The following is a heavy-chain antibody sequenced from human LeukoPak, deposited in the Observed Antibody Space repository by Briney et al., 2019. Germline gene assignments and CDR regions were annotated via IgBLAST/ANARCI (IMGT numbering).Heavy chain of an antibody. J-gene: IGHJ4*02. Sequence: PGGSLRLSCEASGFTFGDYWMTWVRQAPGKGLEWVGRIKSKSDGGTTEYAAPVKGRFTISRDDSKDTLYLQMRSLNTEDTAVYYCTTAPVPGDYWGQGTPVTVSS. CDR1: GFTFGDYW. CDR3: TTAPVPGDY. CDR2: IKSKSDGGTT. V-gene: IGHV3-15*01.